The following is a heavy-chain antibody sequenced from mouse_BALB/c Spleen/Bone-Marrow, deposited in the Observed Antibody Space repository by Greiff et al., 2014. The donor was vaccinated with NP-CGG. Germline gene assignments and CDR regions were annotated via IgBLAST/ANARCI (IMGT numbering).Heavy chain of an antibody. CDR3: ARDTMDY. CDR2: IYPGNVNT. Sequence: QVQLQQSGPELVKPGASVRISCKASGYTFTSSYIHWVKQRPGQGLEWIGWIYPGNVNTKYNEKFKGKATLTADKSTSTAYMQLSSLTSEDSAVYFCARDTMDYWGQGTSVTVSS. V-gene: IGHV1S56*01. J-gene: IGHJ4*01. CDR1: GYTFTSSY.